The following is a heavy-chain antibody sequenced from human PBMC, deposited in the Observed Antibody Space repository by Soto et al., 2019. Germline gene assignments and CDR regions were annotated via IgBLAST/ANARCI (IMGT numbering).Heavy chain of an antibody. CDR1: GFTFSTYW. D-gene: IGHD2-15*01. V-gene: IGHV3-7*01. CDR3: ARAPARIKTEGHGEYGMDV. CDR2: IKEDGSEK. Sequence: PGGSLRLSCAASGFTFSTYWMTWVRQAPGKGLEWVANIKEDGSEKYYVDSVKGRFTISRDNAKNSLYLQLNSLRGEDTAVYYCARAPARIKTEGHGEYGMDVWGQGTTVTVSS. J-gene: IGHJ6*02.